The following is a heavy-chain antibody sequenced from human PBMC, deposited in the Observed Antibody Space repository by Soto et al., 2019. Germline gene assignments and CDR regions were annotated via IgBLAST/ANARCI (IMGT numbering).Heavy chain of an antibody. CDR3: AIPSSSWYHDPFDY. CDR1: GYTFTSYA. CDR2: INAGNGNT. D-gene: IGHD6-13*01. Sequence: GASVKVSCKASGYTFTSYAMHWVRQAPGQRLEWMGWINAGNGNTKYSQKFQGRVTITRDTSASTAYMELSGLRSEDTAVYYCAIPSSSWYHDPFDYWGQGTLVTVSS. V-gene: IGHV1-3*01. J-gene: IGHJ4*02.